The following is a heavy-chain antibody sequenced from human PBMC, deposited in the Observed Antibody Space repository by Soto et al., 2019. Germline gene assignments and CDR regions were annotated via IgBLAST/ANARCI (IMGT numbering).Heavy chain of an antibody. V-gene: IGHV4-39*01. CDR3: ARPSQLVAFDI. CDR1: GGSISSSGYY. D-gene: IGHD2-15*01. CDR2: ISYSGST. J-gene: IGHJ3*02. Sequence: QLQLQESGPGLVKPSETLSLTCTVSGGSISSSGYYWGWIRQSPGKGLEWIGSISYSGSTYYNPSLKSRVTISVDTSKNQFSLKLSSVTAADTAVYYCARPSQLVAFDIWGQGTLVTVSS.